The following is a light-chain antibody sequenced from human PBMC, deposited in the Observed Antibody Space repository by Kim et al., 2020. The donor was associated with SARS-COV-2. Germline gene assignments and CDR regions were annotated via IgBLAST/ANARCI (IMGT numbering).Light chain of an antibody. CDR2: AAS. J-gene: IGKJ1*01. V-gene: IGKV3-20*01. Sequence: SPGERATLSCRAAQSVSSTYFGWYQQKPGQAPRLLIHAASSRATGIPDRFSGSGSGTDFTLTISRLEPEDFAVYYCQHYGSSRWTFGQGTKVDIK. CDR3: QHYGSSRWT. CDR1: QSVSSTY.